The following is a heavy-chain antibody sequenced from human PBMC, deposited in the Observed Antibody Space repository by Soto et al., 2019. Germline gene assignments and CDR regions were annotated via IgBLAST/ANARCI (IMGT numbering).Heavy chain of an antibody. Sequence: EVQLVESGGGLVQPGGSLRLSCTTSGFTFSTYNMNWVRQAPGKGLEWVSYISSSSSIIYYADSVKGRFTISRDDAKNSLYLQMNSLRAEDTAVYFCARDQKASWCTRYSDYWGQGTLVTVSS. V-gene: IGHV3-48*01. CDR2: ISSSSSII. CDR3: ARDQKASWCTRYSDY. CDR1: GFTFSTYN. J-gene: IGHJ4*02. D-gene: IGHD6-13*01.